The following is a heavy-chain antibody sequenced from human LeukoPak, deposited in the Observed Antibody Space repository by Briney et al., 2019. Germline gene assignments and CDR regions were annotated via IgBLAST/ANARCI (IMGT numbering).Heavy chain of an antibody. V-gene: IGHV4-61*02. CDR3: ARDGTYYYDSSGPPTNFDI. Sequence: SETLSLTCTVSGGSISSGSYYWSWIRQPAGKGLEWIGRIYTSGSTNYNPSLKSRVTISVDTSKNQFSLKLSSVTAAVTAVYYCARDGTYYYDSSGPPTNFDIWGQGTMVTVSS. J-gene: IGHJ3*02. CDR1: GGSISSGSYY. CDR2: IYTSGST. D-gene: IGHD3-22*01.